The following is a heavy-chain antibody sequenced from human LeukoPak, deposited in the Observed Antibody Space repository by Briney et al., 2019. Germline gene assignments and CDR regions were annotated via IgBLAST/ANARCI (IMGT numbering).Heavy chain of an antibody. D-gene: IGHD3-22*01. Sequence: PGGSLRLSCEASGFSFDSFWMTWVRQAPGRGVEGVANIKQDGSERCYVDSVRGRFTISRDNAKNSLYLQMNSLRAEDTAVYYCVRDQYYYDSSGRYYFDYWGQGTLVTVSS. J-gene: IGHJ4*02. V-gene: IGHV3-7*01. CDR3: VRDQYYYDSSGRYYFDY. CDR2: IKQDGSER. CDR1: GFSFDSFW.